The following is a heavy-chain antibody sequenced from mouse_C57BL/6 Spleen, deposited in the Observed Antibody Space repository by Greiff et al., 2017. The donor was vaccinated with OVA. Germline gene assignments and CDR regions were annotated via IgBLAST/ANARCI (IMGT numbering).Heavy chain of an antibody. CDR1: GFTFSSYG. J-gene: IGHJ1*03. D-gene: IGHD1-1*01. CDR2: ISSGGSYT. CDR3: ARHASTPVGGYFDV. V-gene: IGHV5-6*01. Sequence: EVMLVESGGDLVKPGGSLKLSCAASGFTFSSYGMSWVRQTPDKRLEWVATISSGGSYTYYPDSVKGRFTISRDNAKNTLYLQMSSLKSEDTAMYYWARHASTPVGGYFDVWGTGTTVTVSS.